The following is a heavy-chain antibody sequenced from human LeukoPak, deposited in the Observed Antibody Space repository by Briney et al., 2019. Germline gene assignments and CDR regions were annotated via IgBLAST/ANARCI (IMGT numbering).Heavy chain of an antibody. V-gene: IGHV4-34*01. CDR1: GGSFSSYY. D-gene: IGHD1-26*01. J-gene: IGHJ4*02. CDR3: ARLIVGATDFDY. Sequence: SETLSLTCVVYGGSFSSYYWSWIRQPPGKGLEWIGEINHSGSTSYNPSLKSRVTISVDTSKNQFSLKLSSVTAADTAVYYCARLIVGATDFDYWGQGTLVTVSS. CDR2: INHSGST.